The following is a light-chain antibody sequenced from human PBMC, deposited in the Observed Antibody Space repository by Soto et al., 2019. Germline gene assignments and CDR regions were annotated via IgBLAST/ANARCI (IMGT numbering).Light chain of an antibody. J-gene: IGKJ1*01. V-gene: IGKV3-20*01. CDR3: HQYGTGPWT. Sequence: EVVLTQSPGTLSLSPGERATLSCRASQSLYNNYLAWYQQRPGQAPRVLIYAASSRAAGIPDRFSGRGSGTDFTLTISRLAPEDFAVYYCHQYGTGPWTLGQGTKVEIK. CDR1: QSLYNNY. CDR2: AAS.